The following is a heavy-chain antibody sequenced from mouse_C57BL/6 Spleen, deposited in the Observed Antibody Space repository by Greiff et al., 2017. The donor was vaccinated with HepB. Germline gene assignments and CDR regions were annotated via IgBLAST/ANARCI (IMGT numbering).Heavy chain of an antibody. CDR3: AAFPSGYFDV. V-gene: IGHV3-6*01. CDR2: ISYDGSN. Sequence: EESGPGLVKPSQSLSLTCSVTGYSITSGYYWNWIRQFPGNKLEWMGYISYDGSNNYNPSLKNRISITRDTSKNQFFLKLNSVTTEDTATYYCAAFPSGYFDVWGTGTTVTVSS. J-gene: IGHJ1*03. CDR1: GYSITSGYY.